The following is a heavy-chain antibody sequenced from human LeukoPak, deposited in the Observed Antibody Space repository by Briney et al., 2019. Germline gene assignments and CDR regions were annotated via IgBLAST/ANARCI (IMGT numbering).Heavy chain of an antibody. V-gene: IGHV4-59*08. D-gene: IGHD2-21*02. CDR3: AIFCGGDCYRQDY. Sequence: SETLSLTCTVSGGSISSYYWSWIRQPSGKGLEWIGYIYYSGSTNYNPSLKSRVTISVDTSKNQFSLKLSSVTAADTAVYYCAIFCGGDCYRQDYWGQGTLVTVSS. CDR1: GGSISSYY. CDR2: IYYSGST. J-gene: IGHJ4*02.